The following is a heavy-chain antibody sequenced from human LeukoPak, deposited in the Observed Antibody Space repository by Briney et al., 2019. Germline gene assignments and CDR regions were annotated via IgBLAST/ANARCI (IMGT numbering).Heavy chain of an antibody. V-gene: IGHV1-69*13. CDR2: IIPIFGTA. CDR3: ARVPYSSGWYREYYFDY. D-gene: IGHD6-19*01. J-gene: IGHJ4*02. Sequence: SVKVSCKASGYTFTGYYMHWVRQAPGQGLEWMGGIIPIFGTANYAQKFQGRVTITADESTSTAYMELSSLRSEDTAVYYCARVPYSSGWYREYYFDYWGQGTLVTVSS. CDR1: GYTFTGYY.